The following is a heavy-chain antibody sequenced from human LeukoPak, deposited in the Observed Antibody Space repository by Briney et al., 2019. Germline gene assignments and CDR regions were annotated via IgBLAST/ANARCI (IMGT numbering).Heavy chain of an antibody. D-gene: IGHD6-13*01. CDR2: IYTSGST. CDR3: ARDLGSSWYSYYFDY. Sequence: SETLSLTCTVSGGSISSYYWSWIRQPAGKGLEWIGRIYTSGSTNYNPSLKSRVTMSVDTSKNQFSLKLSSVTAADTAVYYCARDLGSSWYSYYFDYWGQGTLVTVSS. V-gene: IGHV4-4*07. J-gene: IGHJ4*02. CDR1: GGSISSYY.